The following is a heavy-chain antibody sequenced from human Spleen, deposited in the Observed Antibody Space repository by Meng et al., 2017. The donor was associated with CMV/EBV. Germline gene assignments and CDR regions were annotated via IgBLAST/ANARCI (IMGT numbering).Heavy chain of an antibody. CDR3: AREAGNDCSSTSCYGKWFDP. CDR2: IYYSGSN. CDR1: GDYG. J-gene: IGHJ5*02. D-gene: IGHD2-2*01. Sequence: GDYGRSWVRQPPGKGLEWMGYIYYSGSNNYNPPNKRGVTISVETTKNQFSQKLSSVTAADTAVYYCAREAGNDCSSTSCYGKWFDPWGQGTLVTVSS. V-gene: IGHV4-30-4*08.